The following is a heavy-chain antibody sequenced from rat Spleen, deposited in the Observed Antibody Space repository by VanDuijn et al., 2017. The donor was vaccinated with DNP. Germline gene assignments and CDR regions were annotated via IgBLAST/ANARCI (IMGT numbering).Heavy chain of an antibody. CDR1: GFSLTDYS. J-gene: IGHJ2*01. CDR2: MWSGGST. V-gene: IGHV2S63*01. CDR3: ARSGFDY. D-gene: IGHD1-4*01. Sequence: EVQLKESGPGLVQPSQTLSLTCTVSGFSLTDYSVHWVRQPPGKGLEWMGVMWSGGSTAYNLALKSRLSINRDTSKSQLFLKMNSLQTEDTAMYFCARSGFDYWGQGVMVTVSS.